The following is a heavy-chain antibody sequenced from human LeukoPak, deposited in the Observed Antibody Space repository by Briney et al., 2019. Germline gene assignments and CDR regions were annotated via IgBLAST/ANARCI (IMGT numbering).Heavy chain of an antibody. CDR2: INPSGGDT. CDR3: ARGCRVVPGVHNVGMTSYYNGMDV. Sequence: ASVKVSFKPSGYTFTIYYMHWVRQAPGQGLEWMGIINPSGGDTSYAQKFQGRVTTTRNPSTSTVYMEVVSLRPEDTAVYYCARGCRVVPGVHNVGMTSYYNGMDVWGQGTTVTVSS. CDR1: GYTFTIYY. J-gene: IGHJ6*02. D-gene: IGHD2-2*01. V-gene: IGHV1-46*01.